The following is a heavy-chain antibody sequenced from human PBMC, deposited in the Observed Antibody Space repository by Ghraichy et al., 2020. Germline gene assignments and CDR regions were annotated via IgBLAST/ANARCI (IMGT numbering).Heavy chain of an antibody. CDR3: ARDSSQNINQMPVVLDLDH. Sequence: GGSLRLSCAASGFTFSSYTMNWVRQAPGKGLEWVAAISSTSSYIYYTDSVKGRFTISRDNAKSSLYLQMNSLRDEDTAVYYCARDSSQNINQMPVVLDLDHWGQGTLVTVSS. J-gene: IGHJ4*02. CDR2: ISSTSSYI. CDR1: GFTFSSYT. V-gene: IGHV3-21*01. D-gene: IGHD2-15*01.